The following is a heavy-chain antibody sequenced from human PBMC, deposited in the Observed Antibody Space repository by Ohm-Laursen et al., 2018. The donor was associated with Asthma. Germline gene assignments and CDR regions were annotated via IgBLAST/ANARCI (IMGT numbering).Heavy chain of an antibody. CDR2: ISYDGSNK. D-gene: IGHD6-13*01. Sequence: SLRLSCSASGFTFSSYAMHWVRQAPGKGLEWVAVISYDGSNKYYAGSVKGRFTISRDNSKNTLYLQMNSLRAEDTAVYYFARDPYYSISWIYYYYGMDVWGQGTTVTVSS. J-gene: IGHJ6*02. CDR3: ARDPYYSISWIYYYYGMDV. CDR1: GFTFSSYA. V-gene: IGHV3-30-3*01.